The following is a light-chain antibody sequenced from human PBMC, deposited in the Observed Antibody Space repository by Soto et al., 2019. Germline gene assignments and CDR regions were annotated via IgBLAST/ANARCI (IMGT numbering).Light chain of an antibody. Sequence: QLVLTQSPSASASLGASVKLTCTLSSGHSNYAIAWHQQQSEKGPRYLMKLNSDGSHSKGDGIPDRFSGSSSGAERYLTMSSLQSDGEADYYCQTWGSGIVVFGGGTKRTVL. J-gene: IGLJ2*01. CDR3: QTWGSGIVV. CDR2: LNSDGSH. V-gene: IGLV4-69*01. CDR1: SGHSNYA.